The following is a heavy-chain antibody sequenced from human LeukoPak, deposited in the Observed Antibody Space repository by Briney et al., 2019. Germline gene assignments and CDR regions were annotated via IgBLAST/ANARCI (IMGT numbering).Heavy chain of an antibody. CDR3: ARDSSGYLGYFDY. V-gene: IGHV1-69*04. D-gene: IGHD3-22*01. J-gene: IGHJ4*02. CDR1: GGTFGGGGSNTYA. Sequence: SVKVSCKSSGGTFGGGGSNTYAINWVRQARGQGLEWLGRINPTLGIANYPQKFQGRVTITADGTATTAYMELRGLRSDDTAVYYCARDSSGYLGYFDYWGQGTLVTVSS. CDR2: INPTLGIA.